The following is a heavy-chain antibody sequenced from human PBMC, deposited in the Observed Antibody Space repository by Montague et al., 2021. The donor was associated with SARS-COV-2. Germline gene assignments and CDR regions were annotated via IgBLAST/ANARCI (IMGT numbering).Heavy chain of an antibody. CDR1: GYSINSNYY. J-gene: IGHJ3*02. D-gene: IGHD1-26*01. Sequence: SETLSLTCTVSGYSINSNYYWGWIRQPPGKGLEWIGCSYHSGTIHYHPSLKSRVTISLDTSNNHFSLKVTPVTAADTAVYYCARGRVDLGATGLKVVFDIWGQGTVVTVSS. CDR3: ARGRVDLGATGLKVVFDI. CDR2: SYHSGTI. V-gene: IGHV4-38-2*02.